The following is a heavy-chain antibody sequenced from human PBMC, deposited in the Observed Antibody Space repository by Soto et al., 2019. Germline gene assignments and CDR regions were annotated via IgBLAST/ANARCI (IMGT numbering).Heavy chain of an antibody. CDR1: GFTFSSYA. Sequence: EVQLLESGGGLVQPGGSLRLSCAASGFTFSSYAMSWVRQAPGKGLEWVSAISGSGGSTYYADSVKGRFTISSDNSKNTLYLQMNSLRAKDTAVYYCAKAVYYYGSGSYYTPFDYWGQGTLVTVSS. CDR2: ISGSGGST. CDR3: AKAVYYYGSGSYYTPFDY. V-gene: IGHV3-23*01. D-gene: IGHD3-10*01. J-gene: IGHJ4*02.